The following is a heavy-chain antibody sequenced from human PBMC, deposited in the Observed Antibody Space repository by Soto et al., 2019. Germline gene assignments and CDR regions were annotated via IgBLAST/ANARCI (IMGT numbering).Heavy chain of an antibody. CDR3: AKDHWTTTVTTVGY. CDR2: ISYHGSDK. V-gene: IGHV3-30*18. Sequence: QVQLVESGGGVVQPGRSLRLSCAASGFTFSNYGMHWVRQAPGKGLEWVAVISYHGSDKYYADSVKGRFTISRDNSKNTLYLQMDSLRAEETAVYYCAKDHWTTTVTTVGYWDQGTLVTVSS. CDR1: GFTFSNYG. J-gene: IGHJ4*02. D-gene: IGHD4-17*01.